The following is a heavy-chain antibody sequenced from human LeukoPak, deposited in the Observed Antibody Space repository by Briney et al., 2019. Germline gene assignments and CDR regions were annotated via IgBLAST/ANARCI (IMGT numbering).Heavy chain of an antibody. CDR1: GYTFTGYY. CDR3: AREYYDSSGRKHAFDI. J-gene: IGHJ3*02. D-gene: IGHD3-22*01. V-gene: IGHV1-2*02. Sequence: ASVKVSCKASGYTFTGYYMHWVRQAPGQGLEWMGWINPDSGATNYAQKFQGRVTMTRDTSIITAYMELSRLRSDDTAVYFCAREYYDSSGRKHAFDIWGQGTMVTVSS. CDR2: INPDSGAT.